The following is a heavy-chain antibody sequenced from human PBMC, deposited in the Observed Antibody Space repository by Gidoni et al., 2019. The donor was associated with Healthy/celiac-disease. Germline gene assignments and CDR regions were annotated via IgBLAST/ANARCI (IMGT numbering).Heavy chain of an antibody. V-gene: IGHV3-23*01. Sequence: EVRLLESGGGLVQPGGSLRLSCAASGFTFSSYAMSWVLQAPGKGLEWVSAISGSGGSTYYADSVKGLFTISRDNSKNTLYLQMNSLRAEDTAVYYCAKEGTGTTVTTWYYYGMDVWGQGTTVTVSS. J-gene: IGHJ6*02. D-gene: IGHD4-4*01. CDR1: GFTFSSYA. CDR3: AKEGTGTTVTTWYYYGMDV. CDR2: ISGSGGST.